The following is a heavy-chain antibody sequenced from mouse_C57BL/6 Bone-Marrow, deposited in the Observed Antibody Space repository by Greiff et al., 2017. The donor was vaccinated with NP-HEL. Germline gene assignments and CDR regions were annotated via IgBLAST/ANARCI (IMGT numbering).Heavy chain of an antibody. CDR1: GYTFTNYW. Sequence: QVQLQQPGAELVKPGASVKLSCKASGYTFTNYWMHWVKQRPGRGLEWIGRIDPNSGGTTYNEKFKSKATLTVDNPSCTAYMQLSSLTSAASAVDDCARYYYGGGYFDYWDQGTALTVTS. D-gene: IGHD1-1*01. CDR3: ARYYYGGGYFDY. V-gene: IGHV1-72*01. CDR2: IDPNSGGT. J-gene: IGHJ2*01.